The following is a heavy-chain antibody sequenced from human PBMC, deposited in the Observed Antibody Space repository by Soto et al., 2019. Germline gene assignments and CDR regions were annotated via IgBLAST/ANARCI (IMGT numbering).Heavy chain of an antibody. Sequence: DVQVLESRGGLVQPGGSLRLSCAASGFTFSAYAMSWVRQTPGKGLEWVSGISASRGRTYYANSVKGRFTISSDNGKNTLYLQMNSLRAEDTAVYYCAKDPNGDYVGAFDMWGQGTMVIVSS. J-gene: IGHJ3*02. CDR3: AKDPNGDYVGAFDM. CDR2: ISASRGRT. V-gene: IGHV3-23*01. CDR1: GFTFSAYA. D-gene: IGHD4-17*01.